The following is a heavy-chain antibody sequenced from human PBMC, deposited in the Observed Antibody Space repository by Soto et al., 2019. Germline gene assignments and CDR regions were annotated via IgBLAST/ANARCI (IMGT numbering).Heavy chain of an antibody. J-gene: IGHJ4*02. CDR1: GYTFTSYG. Sequence: QVQLVQSGAEVKKPGASVKVSCKASGYTFTSYGISWVRQAPGQGLEWMGWISAYNGNTNYAQKLQGRVTMTTDRSTSTAYMELRSLRSDDTAVYYCARELGYCSGGSCSQLLDYWGQGTLVTVSS. CDR3: ARELGYCSGGSCSQLLDY. CDR2: ISAYNGNT. V-gene: IGHV1-18*01. D-gene: IGHD2-15*01.